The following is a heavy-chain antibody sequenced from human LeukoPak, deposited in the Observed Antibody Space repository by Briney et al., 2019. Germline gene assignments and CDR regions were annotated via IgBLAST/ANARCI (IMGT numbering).Heavy chain of an antibody. CDR1: GYTFTSYD. CDR3: ARVGDYYDSSGYLIDAFDI. J-gene: IGHJ3*02. CDR2: MNPNSGNT. Sequence: ASVKVSCKASGYTFTSYDINWVRQATGQGLEWMGWMNPNSGNTGYAQKFQGRVTMTRNTSISTAYMELSSLRSEDTAVYYCARVGDYYDSSGYLIDAFDIWGQGTMVTVSS. V-gene: IGHV1-8*01. D-gene: IGHD3-22*01.